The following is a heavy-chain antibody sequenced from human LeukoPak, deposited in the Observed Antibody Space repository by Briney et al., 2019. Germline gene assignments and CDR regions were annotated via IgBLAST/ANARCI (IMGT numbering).Heavy chain of an antibody. CDR3: ARALSIAARRLIYYYYYGMDV. V-gene: IGHV1-8*01. J-gene: IGHJ6*02. CDR1: GYAFTSYD. D-gene: IGHD6-6*01. CDR2: MNPNSGNT. Sequence: ASVKVSCKASGYAFTSYDINWVRQATGQGLEWTGWMNPNSGNTGYAQKFQGRVTMTRNTSISTAYMELSSLRSEDTAVYYCARALSIAARRLIYYYYYGMDVWGQGTTVTVSS.